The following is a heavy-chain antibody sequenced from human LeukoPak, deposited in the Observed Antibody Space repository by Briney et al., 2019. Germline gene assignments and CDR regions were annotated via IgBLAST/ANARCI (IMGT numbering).Heavy chain of an antibody. CDR3: AKRVAGSGSYYYYMDV. J-gene: IGHJ6*03. CDR2: ISGSGGST. CDR1: GFTFSDYY. Sequence: GGSLRLSCAASGFTFSDYYMSWLRQARGKGVEWVSAISGSGGSTYYADSVKGRFTISRDNSNNTLYLQMNGLRAEDTAVYYCAKRVAGSGSYYYYMDVWGKGTTVTISS. D-gene: IGHD3-10*01. V-gene: IGHV3-23*01.